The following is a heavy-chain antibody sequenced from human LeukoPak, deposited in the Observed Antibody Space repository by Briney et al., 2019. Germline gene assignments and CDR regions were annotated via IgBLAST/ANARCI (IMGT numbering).Heavy chain of an antibody. V-gene: IGHV3-21*01. CDR1: GFTFSSYS. CDR2: ISSSSSYI. J-gene: IGHJ3*02. D-gene: IGHD6-19*01. CDR3: ARDRVAVAATDGSDAFDI. Sequence: PGESLRLSCAAPGFTFSSYSMNWVRQAPGKGLEWVSSISSSSSYIYYADSVKGRFTISRDNAKNSLYLQMNSLRAEDTAVYYCARDRVAVAATDGSDAFDIWGQGTMVTVSS.